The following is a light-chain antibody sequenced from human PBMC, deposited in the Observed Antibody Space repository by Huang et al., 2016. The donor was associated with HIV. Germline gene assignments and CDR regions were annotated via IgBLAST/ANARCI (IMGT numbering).Light chain of an antibody. Sequence: EILMTQSPVTLSVSQGERATLSCRASQSISSNLAWYQQKPGQAPRLLIYDTSTRATVVPARFSGNGSGSEFTLTISSLQSEDFAIYYCQQFSSWPPVFGPGTKVDVK. V-gene: IGKV3-15*01. CDR3: QQFSSWPPV. CDR2: DTS. J-gene: IGKJ3*01. CDR1: QSISSN.